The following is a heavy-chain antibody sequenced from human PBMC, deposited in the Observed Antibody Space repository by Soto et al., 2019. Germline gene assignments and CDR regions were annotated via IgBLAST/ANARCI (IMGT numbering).Heavy chain of an antibody. Sequence: SETLSLTCTVSGGSISSYYWSWIRQPPGKGLEWIGYIYYSGSTNYNPSLKSRVTISVDTSKNQFSLKLSSVTAADTAVYYCARDVSLEHNWFDPWGQGTLVTVSS. CDR1: GGSISSYY. J-gene: IGHJ5*02. CDR2: IYYSGST. D-gene: IGHD1-26*01. CDR3: ARDVSLEHNWFDP. V-gene: IGHV4-59*12.